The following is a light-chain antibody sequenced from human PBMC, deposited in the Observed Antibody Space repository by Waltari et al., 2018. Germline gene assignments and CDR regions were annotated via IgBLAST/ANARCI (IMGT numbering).Light chain of an antibody. CDR2: EDN. V-gene: IGLV6-57*04. J-gene: IGLJ3*02. CDR3: QSFDSSNHRV. CDR1: SGSIAANY. Sequence: NFVLTQPHSVSESPGKTVTISCARSSGSIAANYVQWFQQRPGSAPTTVIYEDNQRPSGVPGRFSGSIDSSSNSASLTISGLKTEDEADYYCQSFDSSNHRVFGGGTKLTVL.